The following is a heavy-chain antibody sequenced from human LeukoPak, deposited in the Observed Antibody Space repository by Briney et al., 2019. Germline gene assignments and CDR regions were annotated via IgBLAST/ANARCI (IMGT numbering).Heavy chain of an antibody. J-gene: IGHJ4*02. CDR2: IIPIFGTA. CDR3: ARAAYSSSYAAGY. CDR1: GGTFSTYA. Sequence: ASVKVSCKVSGGTFSTYAISWVRQAPGQGLEWMGGIIPIFGTANYAQKFQGRVTITADESTSTAYMELSSLRSEDTAVYYCARAAYSSSYAAGYWGQGTLVTVSS. V-gene: IGHV1-69*13. D-gene: IGHD6-6*01.